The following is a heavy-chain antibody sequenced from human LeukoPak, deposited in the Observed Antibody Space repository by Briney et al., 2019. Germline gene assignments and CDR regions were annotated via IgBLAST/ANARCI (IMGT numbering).Heavy chain of an antibody. CDR1: GGSFSGYY. J-gene: IGHJ4*02. V-gene: IGHV4-34*01. CDR2: INHSGST. Sequence: PSETLSLTCAVYGGSFSGYYWSWIRQPPGKGLEWIGEINHSGSTNYNPSLKSRVTISVDTSKNQFPLKLSSVTAADTAVYYCARVRYYDSSGYFDYWGQGTLVTVSS. D-gene: IGHD3-22*01. CDR3: ARVRYYDSSGYFDY.